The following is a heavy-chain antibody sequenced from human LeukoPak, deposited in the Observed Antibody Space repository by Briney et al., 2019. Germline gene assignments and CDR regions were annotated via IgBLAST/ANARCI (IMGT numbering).Heavy chain of an antibody. Sequence: GGSLRLSCAASGFTFSSYWMHWVRQAPGKGLVWVSRINSDGRSTSYADSVKGRFTISRDNTKNTLSLQMHSLRVEDTAVYYCARDLPRPAYSGYVFDYWGQGILVTVSS. J-gene: IGHJ4*02. CDR1: GFTFSSYW. CDR2: INSDGRST. D-gene: IGHD5-12*01. CDR3: ARDLPRPAYSGYVFDY. V-gene: IGHV3-74*01.